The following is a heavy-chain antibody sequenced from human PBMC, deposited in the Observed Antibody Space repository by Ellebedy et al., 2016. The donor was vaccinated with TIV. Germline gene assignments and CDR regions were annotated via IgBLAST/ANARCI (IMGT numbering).Heavy chain of an antibody. CDR1: GYTFSDCY. Sequence: AASVKVSCKASGYTFSDCYMHWVRQAPGQGLEWMGWINPSSGGTDYAQRFRGRVTLTMDTSINPAYMELGGLASDETAVYYCARAPILMHRGVVILFDSWGQGTLVSVSS. CDR2: INPSSGGT. J-gene: IGHJ4*02. V-gene: IGHV1-2*02. CDR3: ARAPILMHRGVVILFDS. D-gene: IGHD3-10*01.